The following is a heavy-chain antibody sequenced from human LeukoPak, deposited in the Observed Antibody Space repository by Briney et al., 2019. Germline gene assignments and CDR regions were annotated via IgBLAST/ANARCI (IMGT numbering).Heavy chain of an antibody. CDR2: IYGRAST. D-gene: IGHD3-16*01. Sequence: SETLSLICAVSGYSLGKNYYWGWIRQSPGKGLEWIGRIYGRASTSYNPSLMNRVTMSVDTSKNHFSLQLTSVTAADTAVYYCARYDSRGSASTRFDYWGPGILVTVSS. V-gene: IGHV4-38-2*01. CDR1: GYSLGKNYY. J-gene: IGHJ4*02. CDR3: ARYDSRGSASTRFDY.